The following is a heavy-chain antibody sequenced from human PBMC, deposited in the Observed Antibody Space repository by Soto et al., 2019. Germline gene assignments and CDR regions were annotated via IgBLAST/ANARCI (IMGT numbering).Heavy chain of an antibody. J-gene: IGHJ6*02. CDR3: ARGGQRGLPYYYYYGMDV. D-gene: IGHD3-16*01. V-gene: IGHV4-34*01. CDR1: GGSFSGYY. Sequence: QVQLQQWGAGMLKPSETLSLTCAVYGGSFSGYYWSWLRQPPGKGLEWIGEINHSGSTNYNPSLKSRVTISVDTSNNQFSLKLSSVTAADTAVYYCARGGQRGLPYYYYYGMDVWGQGPTVTVSS. CDR2: INHSGST.